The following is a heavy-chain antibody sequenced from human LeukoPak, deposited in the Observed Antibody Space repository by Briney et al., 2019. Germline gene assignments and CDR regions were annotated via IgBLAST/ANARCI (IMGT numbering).Heavy chain of an antibody. CDR1: GFTVSTNY. CDR3: ARGADCGGDCFRLSFHY. D-gene: IGHD2-21*02. CDR2: ISGSGERI. Sequence: GGSLRLSCTASGFTVSTNYMNWVRQAPGKGLEWVSGISGSGERIHYADSVKGRSTISRDNSKNTVYLQMNSLRAEDTAVYYCARGADCGGDCFRLSFHYWGQGTLVTVSS. V-gene: IGHV3-23*01. J-gene: IGHJ4*02.